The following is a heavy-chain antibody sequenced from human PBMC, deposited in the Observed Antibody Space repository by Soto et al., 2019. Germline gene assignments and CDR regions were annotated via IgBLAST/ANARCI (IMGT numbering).Heavy chain of an antibody. V-gene: IGHV1-69*01. CDR3: ARDTSLYDSRPYYEGGWFDP. Sequence: QVQLVQSGAEVKKPGSSVKVSCEASGGTFSRYAISWVRQAPGQGIEWMGGTIPIFGKANYAQKFQGRVTITADEFMSTAYMELRSLRSEDTAVYYCARDTSLYDSRPYYEGGWFDPWGQGTLVIVSS. J-gene: IGHJ5*02. CDR1: GGTFSRYA. D-gene: IGHD3-22*01. CDR2: TIPIFGKA.